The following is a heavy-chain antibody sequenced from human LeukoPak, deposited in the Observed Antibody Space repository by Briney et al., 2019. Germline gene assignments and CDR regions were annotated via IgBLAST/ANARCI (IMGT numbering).Heavy chain of an antibody. V-gene: IGHV1-69*13. D-gene: IGHD4-17*01. CDR2: IIPIFGTA. CDR3: ARYTVTTDNWFDP. CDR1: GGTFSSYA. Sequence: ASVKVSCKASGGTFSSYAISWVRQAPGQGLEWMGGIIPIFGTANYAQKFQGRVTITADESTSTAYMELSSLRSEDTAVYYCARYTVTTDNWFDPWGHGTLVTVSS. J-gene: IGHJ5*02.